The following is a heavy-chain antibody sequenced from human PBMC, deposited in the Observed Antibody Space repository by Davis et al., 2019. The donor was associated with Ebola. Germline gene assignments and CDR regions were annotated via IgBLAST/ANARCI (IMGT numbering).Heavy chain of an antibody. J-gene: IGHJ6*04. CDR3: ARVGWGYSSGWYGKNGMDV. V-gene: IGHV4-61*01. CDR2: IYYSGST. Sequence: MPSETLSLTCTVSGGSVSSGSYYWSWIRQPPGKGLEWIGYIYYSGSTNYNPSLKSRVTISVDTSKNQFSLKLSSVTAAHTAVYYCARVGWGYSSGWYGKNGMDVWGKGTTVTVSS. D-gene: IGHD6-19*01. CDR1: GGSVSSGSYY.